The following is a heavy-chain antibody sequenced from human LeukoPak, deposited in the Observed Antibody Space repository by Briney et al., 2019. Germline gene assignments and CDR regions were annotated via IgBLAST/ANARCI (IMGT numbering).Heavy chain of an antibody. CDR1: GYSFTNYW. D-gene: IGHD3-22*01. CDR3: ARRRYYDSSGYYLRADYYFDY. Sequence: GESLKISCKGSGYSFTNYWIAWVRQMPGKGLEWMGIIYPCDSDTRYSPSFQGQVTISADKSISTAYLQWSSLKASDTAMYYCARRRYYDSSGYYLRADYYFDYWGQGTLVTVSS. CDR2: IYPCDSDT. J-gene: IGHJ4*02. V-gene: IGHV5-51*01.